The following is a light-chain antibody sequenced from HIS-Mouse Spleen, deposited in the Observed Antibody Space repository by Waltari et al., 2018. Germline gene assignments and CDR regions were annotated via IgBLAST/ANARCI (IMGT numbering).Light chain of an antibody. CDR3: CSYAGSYV. CDR1: KLGDKY. Sequence: SYELTQPPSVSVSPGQTASITCSGDKLGDKYACWYQQKPGQSPVLVIYQDSKRPSGVPDRFSGSKSGNTASLTISGLQAEDEADYYCCSYAGSYVFGGGTKLTVL. J-gene: IGLJ3*02. V-gene: IGLV3-1*01. CDR2: QDS.